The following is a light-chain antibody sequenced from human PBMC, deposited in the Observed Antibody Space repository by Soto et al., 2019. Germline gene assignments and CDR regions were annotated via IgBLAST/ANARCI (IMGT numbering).Light chain of an antibody. CDR2: DAS. CDR1: QSIYDK. CDR3: QQYNRWPLT. J-gene: IGKJ4*01. V-gene: IGKV3-15*01. Sequence: EKVITQAAATLTVTAGERVSVACRASQSIYDKLAWYQQKPGQTPRLLIYDASTRATGISGSFSGSGSGTEFTLTISSLQSEDFAVYYCQQYNRWPLTFGGGTIV.